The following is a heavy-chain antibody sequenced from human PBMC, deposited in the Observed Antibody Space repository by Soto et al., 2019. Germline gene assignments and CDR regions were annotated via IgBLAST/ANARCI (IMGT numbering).Heavy chain of an antibody. CDR1: GFRFSSHW. J-gene: IGHJ4*02. Sequence: PGGSLRLSCAASGFRFSSHWMHWIRQDPEKGLVWVSHTNRDGSSTAYADSVKGRFTISRDNAKNTLYLQMDSLRADDTAVYYCAKTPISYCSSTSCYRYFDIWGQGTLVTVSS. V-gene: IGHV3-74*01. CDR3: AKTPISYCSSTSCYRYFDI. D-gene: IGHD2-2*01. CDR2: TNRDGSST.